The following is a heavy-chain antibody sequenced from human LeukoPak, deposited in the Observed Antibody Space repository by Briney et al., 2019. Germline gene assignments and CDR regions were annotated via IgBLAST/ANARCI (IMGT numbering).Heavy chain of an antibody. CDR3: ARGGATDY. V-gene: IGHV3-49*04. Sequence: PGGSLRLSCSASGFTFGGYAMSWVRQAPGKGLEWISFIRSKAYGGAKEYAASVKGRFTISRDDSKSIAYLQMNSLKTEDPAVYYCARGGATDYWGQGTLVTVSS. D-gene: IGHD1-26*01. J-gene: IGHJ4*02. CDR1: GFTFGGYA. CDR2: IRSKAYGGAK.